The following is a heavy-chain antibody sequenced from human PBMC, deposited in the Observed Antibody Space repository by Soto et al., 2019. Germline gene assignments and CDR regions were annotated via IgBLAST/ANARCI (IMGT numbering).Heavy chain of an antibody. CDR2: MNPNSGNT. V-gene: IGHV1-8*01. D-gene: IGHD2-2*01. Sequence: ASVKVSCKASGYTFTSYDINWVRQATGQGLEYLGWMNPNSGNTGYAQKFQGWVTMTRDTSISTAYMELSRLRSDDTAVYYCARDRGYCISTSCPAGLYYYYGMDVWGQGTTVTVSS. CDR1: GYTFTSYD. CDR3: ARDRGYCISTSCPAGLYYYYGMDV. J-gene: IGHJ6*02.